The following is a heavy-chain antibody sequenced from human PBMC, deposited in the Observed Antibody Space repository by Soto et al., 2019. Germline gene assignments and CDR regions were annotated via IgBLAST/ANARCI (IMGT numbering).Heavy chain of an antibody. CDR1: GGTFSSYA. V-gene: IGHV1-69*06. J-gene: IGHJ6*02. CDR2: IIPIFGTA. D-gene: IGHD3-10*01. Sequence: SVQVSCKASGGTFSSYAISWVRQAPGQGLEWMGGIIPIFGTANYAQKFQGRVTITADKSTSTAYMELSSLRSEDTAVYYCARWYMVRGDLLAGMDVWGQGTTVTVSS. CDR3: ARWYMVRGDLLAGMDV.